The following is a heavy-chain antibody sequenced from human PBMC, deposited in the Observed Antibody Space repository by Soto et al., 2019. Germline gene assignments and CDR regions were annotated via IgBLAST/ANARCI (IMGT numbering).Heavy chain of an antibody. D-gene: IGHD3-3*01. Sequence: EVQLVESGGGLVKPGGSLRLSCAASGFTFSSYSMNWVRQAPGKGLEWVSSISSSSSYIYYADSVKGRFTISRDNAKNSLYLQMNSLRAEETAVYYCARNPGRRGFWSGSLSHYYYYMDVWGKGTTVTVSS. J-gene: IGHJ6*03. V-gene: IGHV3-21*01. CDR2: ISSSSSYI. CDR3: ARNPGRRGFWSGSLSHYYYYMDV. CDR1: GFTFSSYS.